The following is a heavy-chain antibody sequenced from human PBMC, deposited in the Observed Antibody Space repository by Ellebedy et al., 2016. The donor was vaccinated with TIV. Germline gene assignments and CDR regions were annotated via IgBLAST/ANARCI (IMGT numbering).Heavy chain of an antibody. Sequence: SETLSLTCTVSGGSISSYYWSWIRQPPGKGLEWIGYIYYSGSTNYSPSLKSRVTISVDTSKNQFSLKLSSVTAADTAVYYCASQKGSLYYGMDVWGQGTTVTVSS. J-gene: IGHJ6*02. CDR2: IYYSGST. V-gene: IGHV4-59*08. CDR1: GGSISSYY. CDR3: ASQKGSLYYGMDV.